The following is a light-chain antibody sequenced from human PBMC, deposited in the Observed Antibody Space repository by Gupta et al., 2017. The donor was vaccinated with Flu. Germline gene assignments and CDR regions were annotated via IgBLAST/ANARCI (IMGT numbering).Light chain of an antibody. Sequence: DIQITQSPSTLSASVGDRVTITCRASQSISSWLAWYQQKPGKAPKLLIYKASSLESGVPSRFSGSGSGTEFTLTISSRQPDDFATYYCQQENSSPGTFGRGTXVEIK. J-gene: IGKJ4*01. V-gene: IGKV1-5*03. CDR2: KAS. CDR3: QQENSSPGT. CDR1: QSISSW.